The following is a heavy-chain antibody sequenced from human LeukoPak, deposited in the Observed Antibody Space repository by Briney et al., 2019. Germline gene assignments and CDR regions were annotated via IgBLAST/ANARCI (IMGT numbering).Heavy chain of an antibody. CDR2: ISYDVSNE. D-gene: IGHD2-2*01. V-gene: IGHV3-30*03. Sequence: GGSLRLSCAASGFTFSSYGMHWVRPAPGKGLEWVAVISYDVSNEYYADSVKGRFTISRENSKTRLYLKMNSLRAEDTAVYYCAGDDRRYCSSTSCSIFDYWGQGTLVTVSS. CDR1: GFTFSSYG. J-gene: IGHJ4*02. CDR3: AGDDRRYCSSTSCSIFDY.